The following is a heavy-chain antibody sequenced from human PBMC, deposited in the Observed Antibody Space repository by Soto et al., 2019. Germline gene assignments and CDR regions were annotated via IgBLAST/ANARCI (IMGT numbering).Heavy chain of an antibody. Sequence: SVKVSCKASGGTFSSYAISWVRQAPGQGLEWMGGIIPIFDTANYAQKYQGRVTITADESTSTAYMELSSLRSEDTAVYFCARSRKNYYDSSGYMFDPWGQGTLVTVSS. CDR1: GGTFSSYA. CDR2: IIPIFDTA. V-gene: IGHV1-69*13. D-gene: IGHD3-22*01. J-gene: IGHJ5*02. CDR3: ARSRKNYYDSSGYMFDP.